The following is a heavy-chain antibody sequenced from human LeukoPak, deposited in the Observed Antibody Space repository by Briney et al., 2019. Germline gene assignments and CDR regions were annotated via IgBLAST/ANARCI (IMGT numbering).Heavy chain of an antibody. D-gene: IGHD3-22*01. J-gene: IGHJ4*02. Sequence: PGGSLRLSCAASRFTFSSYEMNWVRQAPGKGPEWVASISSTSTYIYYADLVKGRFTVSRDNAKNSLYLQMNSLTADDTALYYCASSRYYYDTSTYYYIHYFDYWGQGALVTVSS. CDR2: ISSTSTYI. V-gene: IGHV3-21*01. CDR1: RFTFSSYE. CDR3: ASSRYYYDTSTYYYIHYFDY.